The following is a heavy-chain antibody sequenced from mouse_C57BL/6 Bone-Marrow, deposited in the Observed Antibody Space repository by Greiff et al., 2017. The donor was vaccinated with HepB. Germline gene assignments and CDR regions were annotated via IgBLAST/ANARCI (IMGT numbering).Heavy chain of an antibody. Sequence: QVQLQQPGAELVRPGSSVKLSCKASGYTFTSYWMDWVKQRPGQGLEWIGNIYPSDSETHYNQKFKDKDTLTVDKSSSTAYMQLSSLTSEDSAVYYCAMYYYGNYWGQGTTLTVSS. V-gene: IGHV1-61*01. CDR1: GYTFTSYW. CDR3: AMYYYGNY. D-gene: IGHD1-1*01. CDR2: IYPSDSET. J-gene: IGHJ2*01.